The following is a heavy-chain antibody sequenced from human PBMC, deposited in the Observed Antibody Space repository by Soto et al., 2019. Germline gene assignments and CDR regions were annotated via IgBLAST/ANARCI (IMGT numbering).Heavy chain of an antibody. CDR2: INWNSGII. CDR1: GFSFDEYA. V-gene: IGHV3-9*01. J-gene: IGHJ4*02. D-gene: IGHD2-8*01. CDR3: AKGTKYCSSGVCSVFDY. Sequence: EVQVAESGGGSVQPGRSLRLSCEASGFSFDEYAMHWVRQVPGKGLEWVSSINWNSGIIGYADSVRGRFTKSRDNAKNSLYLQMNSLRPEDTAFYYCAKGTKYCSSGVCSVFDYWGQGTLVTVSS.